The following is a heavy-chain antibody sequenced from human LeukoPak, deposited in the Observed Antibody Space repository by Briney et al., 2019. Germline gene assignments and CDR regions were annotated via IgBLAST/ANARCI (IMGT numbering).Heavy chain of an antibody. CDR2: INPSGGST. CDR3: ANGIAVAGLGY. V-gene: IGHV1-46*01. CDR1: GYTFTSYY. Sequence: GASVKVSCKASGYTFTSYYMHWVRQAPGQGVEWMGIINPSGGSTSYAQKFQGRVTMTRDMSTSTVYMELSSLRSEDTAVYYCANGIAVAGLGYWGQGTLVTVSS. D-gene: IGHD6-19*01. J-gene: IGHJ4*02.